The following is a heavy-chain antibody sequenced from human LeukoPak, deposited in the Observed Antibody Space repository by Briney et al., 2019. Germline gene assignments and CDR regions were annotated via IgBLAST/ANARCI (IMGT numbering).Heavy chain of an antibody. V-gene: IGHV4-30-4*08. D-gene: IGHD3-3*01. CDR1: GGCISSGDYY. CDR3: ARGITYYDFWSGYSDDAFDF. J-gene: IGHJ3*01. CDR2: IYYSGST. Sequence: SETLSLTCTVSGGCISSGDYYWSWIRQPPGKGLERIGCIYYSGSTYYNPSLKSRVTISVDTSKNQFSLKLSSVTAADTAVYYRARGITYYDFWSGYSDDAFDFWGQGTMVTVSS.